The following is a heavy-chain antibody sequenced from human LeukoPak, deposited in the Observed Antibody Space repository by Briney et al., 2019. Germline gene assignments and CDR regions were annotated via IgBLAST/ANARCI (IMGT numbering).Heavy chain of an antibody. CDR1: GYTFTGYY. D-gene: IGHD3-10*02. J-gene: IGHJ4*02. V-gene: IGHV1-2*02. CDR3: ARARNYARRVVYFDY. Sequence: ASVKVSCKASGYTFTGYYMHWVRQAPGQGLEWMGWINPNSGGTNYAQKFQGRVTMTRDTSISTAYMELSRLRSDDTAVYYCARARNYARRVVYFDYWGQGTLVTVSS. CDR2: INPNSGGT.